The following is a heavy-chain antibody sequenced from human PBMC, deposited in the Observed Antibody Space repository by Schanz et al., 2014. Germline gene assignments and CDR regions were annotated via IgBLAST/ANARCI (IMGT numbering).Heavy chain of an antibody. V-gene: IGHV3-21*01. CDR1: GFTFSSYG. J-gene: IGHJ4*02. D-gene: IGHD3-16*01. CDR3: ARDYAGFDC. CDR2: ISSSSSYI. Sequence: DVQVVESGGGLVKPGGSLRLSCAASGFTFSSYGMNWVRQAPGKGLEWVSYISSSSSYIYYADSMKGRFTISRDNAKNSLXXXMXXXXXXDTAVYYCARDYAGFDCWGQGTLVTVSS.